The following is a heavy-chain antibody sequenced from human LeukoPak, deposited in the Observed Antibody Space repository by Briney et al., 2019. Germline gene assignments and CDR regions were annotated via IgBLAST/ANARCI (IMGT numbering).Heavy chain of an antibody. J-gene: IGHJ4*02. Sequence: PGGSLRLSCAASGFTFSSYEMNWVRQAPGKGLEWVSYISSSGSTIYYADSVKGRFTISRDNAKNSLYLQMNSLRAEDTAVYYCARALWFRETFPAYWGQGTLVTVSS. CDR1: GFTFSSYE. V-gene: IGHV3-48*03. CDR2: ISSSGSTI. D-gene: IGHD3-10*01. CDR3: ARALWFRETFPAY.